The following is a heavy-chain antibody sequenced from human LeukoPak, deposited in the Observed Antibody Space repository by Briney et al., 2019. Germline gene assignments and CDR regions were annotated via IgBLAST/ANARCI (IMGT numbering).Heavy chain of an antibody. Sequence: GGSLRLSCAASGFTFDDYAMHWVRRAPGKGLEWVSGISWNSGSIGYADSVKGRFTISRDNAKNSLYLQMNSLRAEDTALYYCAKDQAPDIVATVTFDYWGQGTLVTVSS. CDR3: AKDQAPDIVATVTFDY. V-gene: IGHV3-9*01. CDR2: ISWNSGSI. D-gene: IGHD5-12*01. J-gene: IGHJ4*02. CDR1: GFTFDDYA.